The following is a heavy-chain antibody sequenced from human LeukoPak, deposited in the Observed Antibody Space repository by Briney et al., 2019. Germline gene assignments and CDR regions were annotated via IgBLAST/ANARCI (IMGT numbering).Heavy chain of an antibody. CDR1: GGTFSSYA. Sequence: GASVMVSCKASGGTFSSYAITWVRQAPGQGLEWMGGIIPSAGTANYAQKLQGRVTITTDESTNAAYMELSSLRSEDTAVYYCARAPYGIYSGDYYSYYMDAWGKGTTVTVSS. D-gene: IGHD3-10*01. V-gene: IGHV1-69*05. J-gene: IGHJ6*03. CDR3: ARAPYGIYSGDYYSYYMDA. CDR2: IIPSAGTA.